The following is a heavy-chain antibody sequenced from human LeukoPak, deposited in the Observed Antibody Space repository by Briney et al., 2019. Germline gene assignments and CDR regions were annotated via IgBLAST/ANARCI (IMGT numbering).Heavy chain of an antibody. Sequence: PGGSLRLSCAASGFTFSSYGMHWVRQAPGKGLEWVAVISYDGSNKYYADSVKGRFTISRDNSKNTLYLQMNSLRAEDTAVYYCAKESRDGYNPYYFDYWGQGTLVTVSS. V-gene: IGHV3-30*18. CDR2: ISYDGSNK. CDR3: AKESRDGYNPYYFDY. J-gene: IGHJ4*02. CDR1: GFTFSSYG. D-gene: IGHD5-24*01.